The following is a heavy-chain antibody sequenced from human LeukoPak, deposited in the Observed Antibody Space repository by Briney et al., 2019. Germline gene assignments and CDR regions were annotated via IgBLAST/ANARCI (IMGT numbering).Heavy chain of an antibody. Sequence: PGGSLRLSCAASGFTFSSYAMSWVRQAPGKGLEWVSTFSGSGGSTHYADSVKGRFTISRDNSKNTLYLQMNSLRAEDTAVYYCARAIWDYVWGSYRSPGAFDIWGQGTMVTVSS. CDR1: GFTFSSYA. D-gene: IGHD3-16*02. CDR3: ARAIWDYVWGSYRSPGAFDI. J-gene: IGHJ3*02. V-gene: IGHV3-23*01. CDR2: FSGSGGST.